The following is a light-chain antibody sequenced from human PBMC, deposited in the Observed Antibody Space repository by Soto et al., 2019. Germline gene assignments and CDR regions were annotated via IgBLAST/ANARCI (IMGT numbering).Light chain of an antibody. CDR3: TTWDDTLRSVV. J-gene: IGLJ2*01. CDR1: RSNIGSNY. CDR2: KND. V-gene: IGLV1-47*01. Sequence: QSVLTQPPSASGTPGQRVTISCSGGRSNIGSNYVYWYQQFPGTAPKLLIFKNDQRPSGVPDRFSGSKSGTSASLAFSGLRSEDEADFYCTTWDDTLRSVVFGGGTKLTVL.